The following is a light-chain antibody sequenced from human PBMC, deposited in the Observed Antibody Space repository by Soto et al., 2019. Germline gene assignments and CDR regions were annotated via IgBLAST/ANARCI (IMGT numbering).Light chain of an antibody. CDR2: RND. V-gene: IGLV1-47*01. Sequence: QSVLTQPPSASGTPGQRVTISCSGSSSNIGSNYVYWYQQLPGTAPKLLLYRNDQRPSGVPDRFSGSKSGTSASLAISGLRSEVEADYYCAAWDDSLSGYYVFGTGTKVTVL. CDR3: AAWDDSLSGYYV. J-gene: IGLJ1*01. CDR1: SSNIGSNY.